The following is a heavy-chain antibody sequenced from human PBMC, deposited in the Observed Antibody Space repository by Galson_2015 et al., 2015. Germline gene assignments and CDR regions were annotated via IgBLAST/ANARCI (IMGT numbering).Heavy chain of an antibody. CDR2: IYYSGST. Sequence: TVSGGSISSGDYYWSWIRQPPGKGLEWIGYIYYSGSTYYNPSLKSRVTISVDTSKNQFSLKLSSVTAADTAVYYCAREITYYYDSSGYPDYWGQGTLVTVSS. J-gene: IGHJ4*02. D-gene: IGHD3-22*01. CDR3: AREITYYYDSSGYPDY. V-gene: IGHV4-30-4*01. CDR1: GGSISSGDYY.